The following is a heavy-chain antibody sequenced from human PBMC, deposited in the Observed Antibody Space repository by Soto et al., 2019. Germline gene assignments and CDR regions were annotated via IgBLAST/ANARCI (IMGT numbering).Heavy chain of an antibody. CDR2: INPSGGST. V-gene: IGHV1-46*01. Sequence: SVKVSCKASGYTFTSYCMHWVRQAPGQGLEWMGIINPSGGSTSYAQKFQGRVTMTRDTSTSTVYMELSSLRSEDTAVYYCARDQEAGSSSWYFSGMDVWGQGTTVTVSS. D-gene: IGHD6-13*01. CDR1: GYTFTSYC. J-gene: IGHJ6*02. CDR3: ARDQEAGSSSWYFSGMDV.